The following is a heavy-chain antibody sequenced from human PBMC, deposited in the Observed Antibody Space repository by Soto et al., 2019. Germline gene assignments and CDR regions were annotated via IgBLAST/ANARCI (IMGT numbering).Heavy chain of an antibody. D-gene: IGHD2-15*01. J-gene: IGHJ4*02. V-gene: IGHV3-9*01. CDR3: AKSAGGNTYYFDY. CDR1: GFTFDDYA. Sequence: GGSLRLSCAASGFTFDDYAMHWVRQAPGKGLEWVSGISWNSGSIGYADSVKGRFTISRDNAKNSLYLQMNSLRAEDTALYYCAKSAGGNTYYFDYWGQGTLVTVSS. CDR2: ISWNSGSI.